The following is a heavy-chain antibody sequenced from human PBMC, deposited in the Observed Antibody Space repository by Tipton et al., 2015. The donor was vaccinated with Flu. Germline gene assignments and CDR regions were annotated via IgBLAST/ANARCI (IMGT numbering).Heavy chain of an antibody. CDR2: ISDTGGST. D-gene: IGHD5-18*01. Sequence: VQLVQSGGGLVQPGGSLKLSCAASGFTFSDSPMHWVRQAPGRGLEWVSAISDTGGSTTYADSVKGRFTISRDSSKNTLYLQMNSLRAEDTALYYCAKSPGYGDVFDYWGQGALVTVSS. CDR3: AKSPGYGDVFDY. J-gene: IGHJ4*02. V-gene: IGHV3-23*04. CDR1: GFTFSDSP.